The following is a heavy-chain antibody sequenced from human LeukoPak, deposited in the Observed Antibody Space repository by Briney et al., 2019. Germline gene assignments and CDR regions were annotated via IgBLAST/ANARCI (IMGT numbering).Heavy chain of an antibody. J-gene: IGHJ5*02. CDR1: GFTFSNYV. V-gene: IGHV3-66*01. Sequence: GGSLRLSCAASGFTFSNYVMTWLRQAPGKGLEWVSVIYSGGSTYYADSVKGRFTISRDNSKNTLYLQMNSLRAEDTAVYYCARERLRWGLDPWGQGTLVTVSS. CDR2: IYSGGST. CDR3: ARERLRWGLDP. D-gene: IGHD4-23*01.